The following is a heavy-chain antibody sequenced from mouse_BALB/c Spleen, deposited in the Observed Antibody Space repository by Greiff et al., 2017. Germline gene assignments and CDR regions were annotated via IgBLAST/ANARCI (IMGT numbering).Heavy chain of an antibody. V-gene: IGHV14-3*02. CDR2: IDPANGNT. CDR1: GFNIKDNY. D-gene: IGHD2-14*01. Sequence: VHVKQSGAELVKPGASVKLSCTASGFNIKDNYMHWVKQRPEQGLEWIGRIDPANGNTKYDPKFQGKATITADTSSNTAYLQLSSLTSEDTAVYYCARDRTRGMDYWGQGTSVTVSS. CDR3: ARDRTRGMDY. J-gene: IGHJ4*01.